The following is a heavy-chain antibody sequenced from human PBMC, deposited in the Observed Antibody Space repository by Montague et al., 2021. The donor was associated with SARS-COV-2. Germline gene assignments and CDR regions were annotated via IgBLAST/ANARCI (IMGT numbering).Heavy chain of an antibody. D-gene: IGHD3-10*01. Sequence: SETLSLTCTVSSGFINSNSYYWGWIRQPPGQGLEWIGSIYYSGRHYYNPSLKSRVTMSVDTPKSHFSLKLSSVTAADTAVYYCARLPDLLLWFGEALDYWGQGTLVTVSS. V-gene: IGHV4-39*02. CDR1: SGFINSNSYY. CDR3: ARLPDLLLWFGEALDY. J-gene: IGHJ4*02. CDR2: IYYSGRH.